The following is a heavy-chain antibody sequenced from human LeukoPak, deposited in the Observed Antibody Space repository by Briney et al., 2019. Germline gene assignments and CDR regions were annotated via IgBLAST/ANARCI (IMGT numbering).Heavy chain of an antibody. CDR1: GGSISRGYYY. Sequence: SETLSLTCTVSGGSISRGYYYWGWIRQPPGKGLEWVGSVYYSGSTYYNPSLKSRVTISVDTSKNQFSLKLSSVTAADTAVYYCARDYGYDSSGYSPDYWGQGTLVTVSS. D-gene: IGHD3-22*01. CDR3: ARDYGYDSSGYSPDY. J-gene: IGHJ4*02. CDR2: VYYSGST. V-gene: IGHV4-39*07.